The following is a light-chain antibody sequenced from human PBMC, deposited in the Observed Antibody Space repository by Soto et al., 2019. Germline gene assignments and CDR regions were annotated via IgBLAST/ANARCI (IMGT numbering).Light chain of an antibody. J-gene: IGKJ5*01. Sequence: EIVLTQSPGTLSLSPGERATLSCRAIQIFSSNYLACYQQKPGQAPRFFIFVASNRATGFPDSFSGSGFGTVFTLTISGLEPEDFAVYYCQQYGSPITFGQGTR. CDR1: QIFSSNY. V-gene: IGKV3-20*01. CDR3: QQYGSPIT. CDR2: VAS.